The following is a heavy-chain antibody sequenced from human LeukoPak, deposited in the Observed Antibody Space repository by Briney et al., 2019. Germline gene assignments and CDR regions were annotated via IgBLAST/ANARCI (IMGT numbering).Heavy chain of an antibody. D-gene: IGHD6-19*01. Sequence: GGSLRLSCAASGFTFSSYAMSWVRQAPGKGLEWVSAISGSGGSTYYADSVKGRFTISRDNSKSTLYLQMNSLRAEDTAVYYCAKDRSIGRIAVPDYWGQGTLVTVSS. CDR2: ISGSGGST. CDR3: AKDRSIGRIAVPDY. CDR1: GFTFSSYA. J-gene: IGHJ4*02. V-gene: IGHV3-23*01.